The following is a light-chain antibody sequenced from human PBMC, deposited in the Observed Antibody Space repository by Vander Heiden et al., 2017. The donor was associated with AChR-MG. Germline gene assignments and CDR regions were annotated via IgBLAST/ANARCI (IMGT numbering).Light chain of an antibody. CDR3: MLYVDGDLRV. CDR2: NTK. J-gene: IGLJ3*02. Sequence: TVATQEPSFSVSPGGTITLTCGLRSVSGYTNNYPIWYPQPPGQDPRTLIYNTKTRSSGVPDRFPGSILGNKAALTITGAKAEDDSDYYWMLYVDGDLRVFGGGTKLTVL. V-gene: IGLV8-61*01. CDR1: SVSGYTNNY.